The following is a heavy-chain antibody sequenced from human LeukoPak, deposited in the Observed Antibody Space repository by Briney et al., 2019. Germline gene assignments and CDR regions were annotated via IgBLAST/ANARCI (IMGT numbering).Heavy chain of an antibody. CDR2: IYYSGST. J-gene: IGHJ5*02. Sequence: KPSETLSLTCAVSGGSISSSNWWSWVRQPPGKGLEWIGSIYYSGSTYYNPSLKSRVTISVDTSKNQFSLKLSSVTAADTAVYYCARELNGSVTWGQGTLVTVSS. CDR1: GGSISSSNW. D-gene: IGHD3-10*01. V-gene: IGHV4-4*02. CDR3: ARELNGSVT.